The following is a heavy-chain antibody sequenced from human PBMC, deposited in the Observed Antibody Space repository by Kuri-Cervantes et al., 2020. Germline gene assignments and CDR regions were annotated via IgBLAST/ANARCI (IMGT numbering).Heavy chain of an antibody. D-gene: IGHD3-22*01. CDR2: INPSGGST. V-gene: IGHV1-46*01. CDR3: ARDWYPRITMIVSPSRREAFDI. CDR1: GYTFTSYA. J-gene: IGHJ3*02. Sequence: ASVKVSCKASGYTFTSYAMHWVRQAPGQGLEWMGIINPSGGSTSYAQKFQGRVTMTRDTSTSTVYMELSSLRSEDTAVYYCARDWYPRITMIVSPSRREAFDIWGQGTMVTVSS.